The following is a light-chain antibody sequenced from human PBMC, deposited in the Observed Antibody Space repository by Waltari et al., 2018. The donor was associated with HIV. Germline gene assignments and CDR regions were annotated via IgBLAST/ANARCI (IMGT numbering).Light chain of an antibody. CDR2: DNS. CDR1: NIGTKG. V-gene: IGLV3-21*02. J-gene: IGLJ3*02. Sequence: SYILTQPPPLSVSPGETARISCEGTNIGTKGVHWYQKKPGQAPVVVIYDNSDRPSGIPARFSGFNSGKTAALIITGVQAGDEADFYCQVWDGSSDQWVFGGGTKLTVL. CDR3: QVWDGSSDQWV.